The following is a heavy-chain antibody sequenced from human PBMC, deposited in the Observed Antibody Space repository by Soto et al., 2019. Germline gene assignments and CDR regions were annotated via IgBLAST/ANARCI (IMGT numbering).Heavy chain of an antibody. CDR2: IYHSGST. CDR3: ASSSGGDYYYYGMDV. Sequence: SETLSLTCAVSGGSISSGGYSWSWIRQPPGKGLECIGYIYHSGSTYYKPSLKSRVNISVDKSKNQFSLKLSSVTAADMAVYYCASSSGGDYYYYGMDVWGQGTTVTVS. D-gene: IGHD6-6*01. J-gene: IGHJ6*02. CDR1: GGSISSGGYS. V-gene: IGHV4-30-2*02.